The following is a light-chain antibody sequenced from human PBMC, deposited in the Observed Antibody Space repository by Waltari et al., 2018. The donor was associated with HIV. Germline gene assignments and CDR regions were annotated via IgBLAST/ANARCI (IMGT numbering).Light chain of an antibody. CDR2: ANI. J-gene: IGLJ2*01. CDR1: SSNIGAVYD. Sequence: QSVLTQPPSVSGAPGQRVTISCTGSSSNIGAVYDVHWYQQLPGTAPKLLIYANINRPSGVPDRFPGSKSGSSASLSITGLQAEDEAHYYCQSFDSSLTTSGVIFGGGTKLTVL. V-gene: IGLV1-40*01. CDR3: QSFDSSLTTSGVI.